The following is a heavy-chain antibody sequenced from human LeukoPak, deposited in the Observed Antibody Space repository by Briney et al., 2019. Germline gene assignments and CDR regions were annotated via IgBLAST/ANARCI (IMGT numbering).Heavy chain of an antibody. Sequence: PSETLCLTCTVSGGSISSYYWSWIRQHPGKGLEWIGYIYYSGSTYYNPSLKSRVTISVDTSKNQFSLKLSSVTAADTAVYYCARDRGEPYYFDYWGQGTLVTVSS. J-gene: IGHJ4*02. V-gene: IGHV4-59*06. D-gene: IGHD1-14*01. CDR1: GGSISSYY. CDR2: IYYSGST. CDR3: ARDRGEPYYFDY.